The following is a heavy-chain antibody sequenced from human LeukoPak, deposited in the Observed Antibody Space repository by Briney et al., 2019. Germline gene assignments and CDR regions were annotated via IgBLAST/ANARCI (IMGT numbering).Heavy chain of an antibody. CDR2: IYSSGST. Sequence: SETLSLTCRVSGASINSGSNYWGWIRQPPGKTLEWIGSIYSSGSTYYNPSLKSRVIIMIDTPKNHFSLTLSSVTAADTAVYYCARGPTYQPIDSWGQGTLVTVSS. J-gene: IGHJ4*02. V-gene: IGHV4-39*02. CDR1: GASINSGSNY. CDR3: ARGPTYQPIDS. D-gene: IGHD2-2*01.